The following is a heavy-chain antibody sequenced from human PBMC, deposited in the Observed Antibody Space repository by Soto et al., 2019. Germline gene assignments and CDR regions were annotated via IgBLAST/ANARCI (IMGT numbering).Heavy chain of an antibody. J-gene: IGHJ6*02. Sequence: EVQLVESGGGLVKPGGSLRLSCAASGFTFSSYSMNWVRQAPGKGLEWVSSISSSSSYIYYADSVKGRFTISRDNAKNSLDLQMNSLRAEETAVYYCASFVAGDWSGGSCYTQSIYYYGMDVWGQGTTVTVSS. CDR3: ASFVAGDWSGGSCYTQSIYYYGMDV. D-gene: IGHD2-15*01. CDR1: GFTFSSYS. V-gene: IGHV3-21*01. CDR2: ISSSSSYI.